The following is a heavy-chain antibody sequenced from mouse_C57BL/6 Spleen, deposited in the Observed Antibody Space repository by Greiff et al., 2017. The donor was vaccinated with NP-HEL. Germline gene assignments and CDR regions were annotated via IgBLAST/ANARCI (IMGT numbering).Heavy chain of an antibody. CDR1: GFTFSDYY. CDR2: ITSDGSST. D-gene: IGHD1-1*01. J-gene: IGHJ2*01. V-gene: IGHV5-16*02. Sequence: EVKLVESEGGLVQPGSSMKLSCTASGFTFSDYYMAWVRQVPEKGLEWVANITSDGSSTYYLDSLKSRFIISRDNAKNILYLQMSSLKSEDTATYYCARRSSYSYYFDYWGQGTTLTVSS. CDR3: ARRSSYSYYFDY.